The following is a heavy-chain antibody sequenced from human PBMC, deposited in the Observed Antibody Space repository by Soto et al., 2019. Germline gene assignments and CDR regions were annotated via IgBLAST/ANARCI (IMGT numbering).Heavy chain of an antibody. CDR2: IFYTGST. J-gene: IGHJ4*02. V-gene: IGHV4-30-4*01. Sequence: PSETLSLTCSVSGGNINSGDYFWSWIRQPPGKGLEWIGSIFYTGSTYYSPSLKRRASMSVDTSKNLFSLRLRSLTAADTAVYFCARVKVTLDRHYYFDYWGQGTTVTVSS. CDR3: ARVKVTLDRHYYFDY. CDR1: GGNINSGDYF. D-gene: IGHD3-16*01.